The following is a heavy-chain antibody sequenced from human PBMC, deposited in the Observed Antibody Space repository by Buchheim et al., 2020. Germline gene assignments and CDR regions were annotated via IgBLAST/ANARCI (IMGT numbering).Heavy chain of an antibody. V-gene: IGHV4-39*01. CDR1: GGSISSSSYY. Sequence: QLQLQESGPGLVKPSETLSLTCTVSGGSISSSSYYWGWIRQPPGKGLEWIGSIYYSGSTYYNPSLKSRFTISVATSKNQFSLKLSSVTAADTAVYYCASRSSHYYGSGSYYGTFDYWGQGTL. CDR2: IYYSGST. J-gene: IGHJ4*02. D-gene: IGHD3-10*01. CDR3: ASRSSHYYGSGSYYGTFDY.